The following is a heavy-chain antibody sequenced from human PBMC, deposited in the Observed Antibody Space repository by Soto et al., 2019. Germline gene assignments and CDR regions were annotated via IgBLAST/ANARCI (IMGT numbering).Heavy chain of an antibody. D-gene: IGHD6-19*01. CDR1: GGSFTSNNW. CDR3: ARDQRLDSYSSPLYLYFDS. V-gene: IGHV4-4*02. Sequence: SETLSLTCAVSGGSFTSNNWWTWVRQPPGQGLEWIGEIYRTGTTNYNPSIKSRVTMSVDTSKNRFSLKLTSVTAADTAVYYCARDQRLDSYSSPLYLYFDSWGQGSLVTVSS. CDR2: IYRTGTT. J-gene: IGHJ4*02.